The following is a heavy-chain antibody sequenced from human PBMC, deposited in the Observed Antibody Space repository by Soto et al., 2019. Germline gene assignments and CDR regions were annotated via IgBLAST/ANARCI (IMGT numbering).Heavy chain of an antibody. CDR1: GFTFSNAW. CDR3: TTLSSTIFGVVLMDV. Sequence: GGSLRLSCAASGFTFSNAWMHWVRQAPGRGLEWVGRIKRKTDGGTTDYAAPVKGRFTISRDDSKNTLYLQMNSLKTEDTALYYFTTLSSTIFGVVLMDVWGEGTTVSV. CDR2: IKRKTDGGTT. V-gene: IGHV3-15*07. D-gene: IGHD3-3*01. J-gene: IGHJ6*02.